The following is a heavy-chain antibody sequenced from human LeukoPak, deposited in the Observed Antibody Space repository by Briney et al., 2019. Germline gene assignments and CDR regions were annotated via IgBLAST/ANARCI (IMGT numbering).Heavy chain of an antibody. CDR2: IYCSGST. V-gene: IGHV4-61*01. J-gene: IGHJ2*01. D-gene: IGHD4-23*01. CDR3: ARVSSVVASEKWYIDL. CDR1: GYSISSGYY. Sequence: PSETLSLTCTVSGYSISSGYYWGWIRQPPGKGLEWIGYIYCSGSTNYTPSLKSRVTISGDTSKNQFSLQLSSVTAADTAVYYCARVSSVVASEKWYIDLWGRGTLVTVSS.